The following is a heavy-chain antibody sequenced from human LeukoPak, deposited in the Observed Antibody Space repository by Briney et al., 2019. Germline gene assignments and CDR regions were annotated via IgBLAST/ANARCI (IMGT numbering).Heavy chain of an antibody. J-gene: IGHJ4*02. D-gene: IGHD2-15*01. V-gene: IGHV3-64*01. CDR2: ISSNGGST. CDR3: ASWGGYCSGGSCYPDY. CDR1: GFTFSSYA. Sequence: GGSLRLSCAASGFTFSSYAMHWVRQAPGKGLEYVSAISSNGGSTYYASSVKGRFTISRDNSKNTLYLQMGSLRADDMAVYYCASWGGYCSGGSCYPDYWGQGTLVTVSS.